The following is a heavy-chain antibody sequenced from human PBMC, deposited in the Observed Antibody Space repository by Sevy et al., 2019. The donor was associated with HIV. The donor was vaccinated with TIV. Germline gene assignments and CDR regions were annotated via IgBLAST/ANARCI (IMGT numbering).Heavy chain of an antibody. CDR1: GFSFSTYG. D-gene: IGHD1-7*01. CDR2: IRHDGGNR. V-gene: IGHV3-30*02. J-gene: IGHJ6*03. CDR3: AKDPRVTISGTTNYYYYMDV. Sequence: GGSLRLSCEASGFSFSTYGMHWVRQVPGKGKEWVAFIRHDGGNRYYVDSVKGQYTISRDNSKNTLYMQMNSLRPEDTAIYYCAKDPRVTISGTTNYYYYMDVWCKGTTVTVSS.